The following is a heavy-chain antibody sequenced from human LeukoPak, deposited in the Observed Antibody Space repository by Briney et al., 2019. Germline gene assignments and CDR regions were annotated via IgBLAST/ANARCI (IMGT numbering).Heavy chain of an antibody. CDR2: IYYSGCT. CDR3: ARAGVHYYDSSGYYYYFDY. V-gene: IGHV4-59*01. D-gene: IGHD3-22*01. Sequence: SETLSLTCTVSGGSISSYYWSWIRQPPGKGLEWIGYIYYSGCTNYNPSLKSRVTISVDTSKNQFSLKLSSVTAADTAVYYCARAGVHYYDSSGYYYYFDYWGQGTLVTVSS. CDR1: GGSISSYY. J-gene: IGHJ4*02.